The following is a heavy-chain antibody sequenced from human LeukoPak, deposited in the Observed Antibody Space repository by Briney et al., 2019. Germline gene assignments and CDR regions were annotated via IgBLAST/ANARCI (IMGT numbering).Heavy chain of an antibody. V-gene: IGHV3-30-3*01. CDR2: KSYDGSNK. CDR1: GFTFSSYA. Sequence: PGGSLRLSCAASGFTFSSYAMHWVRQAPGRGLEWVAVKSYDGSNKYYADSVKGRFTISRDNSKNTLYLQMNSLRAEDTAVYYCASNGGGGLDYDRSGYVFDYWGQGTLVTVSS. CDR3: ASNGGGGLDYDRSGYVFDY. D-gene: IGHD3-22*01. J-gene: IGHJ4*02.